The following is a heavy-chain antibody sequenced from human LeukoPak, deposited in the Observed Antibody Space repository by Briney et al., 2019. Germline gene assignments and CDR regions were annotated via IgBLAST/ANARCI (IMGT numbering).Heavy chain of an antibody. CDR3: ARVSGGYDDY. V-gene: IGHV4-59*01. CDR1: GGSISTYY. CDR2: IYYSGST. D-gene: IGHD5-12*01. Sequence: GSLRLSCTVSGGSISTYYWSWIRQPPGKGLEWIGYIYYSGSTNYNPSLRSRVTISVDTSKNQFSLKVNFVTAADTAVYYCARVSGGYDDYWGQGALVTVSS. J-gene: IGHJ4*02.